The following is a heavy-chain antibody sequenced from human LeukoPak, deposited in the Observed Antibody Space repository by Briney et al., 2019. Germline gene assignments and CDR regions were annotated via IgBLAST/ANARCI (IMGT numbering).Heavy chain of an antibody. D-gene: IGHD3-22*01. Sequence: GGSLRLSCAASGFTFSNHDMTWVRQAPGRGLEWVSSIRGSGGETFYADSVKGRFTISRDNSKNTVYLQMNSLRAEDTAVYYCVNPGSSSGYSPFQHWGQGTLVTVSS. CDR1: GFTFSNHD. CDR2: IRGSGGET. J-gene: IGHJ1*01. V-gene: IGHV3-23*01. CDR3: VNPGSSSGYSPFQH.